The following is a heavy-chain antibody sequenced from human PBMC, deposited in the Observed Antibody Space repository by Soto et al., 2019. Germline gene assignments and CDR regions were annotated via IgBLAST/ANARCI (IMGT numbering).Heavy chain of an antibody. V-gene: IGHV3-30-3*01. CDR2: ISYDGSNK. D-gene: IGHD3-22*01. CDR3: ARDYYDSSGYYYADY. Sequence: QVQLVESGGGVVQPGRSLRLSCAASGFTFSSYAMHWVRQAPGKGLEWVAVISYDGSNKYYADSVKGRFTISRDNSKNTLYLQMNSLRAEDTAVYYCARDYYDSSGYYYADYWGQGTLVTVSS. CDR1: GFTFSSYA. J-gene: IGHJ4*02.